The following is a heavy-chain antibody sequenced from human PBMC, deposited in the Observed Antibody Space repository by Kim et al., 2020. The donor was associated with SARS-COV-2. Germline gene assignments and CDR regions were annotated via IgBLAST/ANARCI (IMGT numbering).Heavy chain of an antibody. D-gene: IGHD3-10*01. J-gene: IGHJ6*02. CDR3: AKSMVRGIINYHYYGMDV. Sequence: VRGRFTIPRDNSENTLFLQMNSLRAEDTAVYYCAKSMVRGIINYHYYGMDVWGQGTTVTVSS. V-gene: IGHV3-30*02.